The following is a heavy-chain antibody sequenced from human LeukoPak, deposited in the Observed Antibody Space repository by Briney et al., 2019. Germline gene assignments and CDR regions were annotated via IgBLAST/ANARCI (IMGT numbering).Heavy chain of an antibody. CDR1: DDSITMYY. CDR3: ARGRSTVVRKGRYFDL. CDR2: VDHTGST. J-gene: IGHJ2*01. V-gene: IGHV4-59*12. D-gene: IGHD4-23*01. Sequence: SETLSLTCSVSDDSITMYYWTWIRQPPGKGLEWIGYVDHTGSTNFNPSLNGRVSISRDTTKNLFSLRLRSVTAADTAVYYCARGRSTVVRKGRYFDLWGRGTLVTVSS.